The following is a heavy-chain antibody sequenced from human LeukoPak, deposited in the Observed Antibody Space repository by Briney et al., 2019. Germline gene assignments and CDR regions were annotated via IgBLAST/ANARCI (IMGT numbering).Heavy chain of an antibody. D-gene: IGHD3-22*01. Sequence: SQTLSLTCAVSGGSISSGGYSWSWIRQPPGKGLEWIGYIYHSGSTYYNPSLKSRATISVDRSKNQFSLKLSSVTAADTAVYYCARASYYYDSSGYPARFDPWGQGTQVTVSS. CDR2: IYHSGST. V-gene: IGHV4-30-2*01. J-gene: IGHJ5*02. CDR1: GGSISSGGYS. CDR3: ARASYYYDSSGYPARFDP.